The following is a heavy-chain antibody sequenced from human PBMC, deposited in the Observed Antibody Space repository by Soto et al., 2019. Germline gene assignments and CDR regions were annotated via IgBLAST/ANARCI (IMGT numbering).Heavy chain of an antibody. CDR2: ISTYNGDT. J-gene: IGHJ3*02. D-gene: IGHD1-26*01. CDR1: GFIFTNYV. Sequence: QGQLVQSGAEVKKPGASVKVSCKASGFIFTNYVINWVRRAPGHGLEWMGSISTYNGDTNYAQKLQGRVTMTTDTFTSTAYMELRSLRSDDTAMFYCARSPWENGDAFDIWGQGTMVTVSS. V-gene: IGHV1-18*04. CDR3: ARSPWENGDAFDI.